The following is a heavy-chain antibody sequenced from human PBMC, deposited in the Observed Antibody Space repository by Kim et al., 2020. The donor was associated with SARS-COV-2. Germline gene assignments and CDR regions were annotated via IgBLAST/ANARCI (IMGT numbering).Heavy chain of an antibody. Sequence: GGSLRLSCAASGFTFDDYAMHWVRQAPGKALEWVSGISWNGATIVYADSVRGRFAISRDNAKNSLYLQMNSLRAEDTALYFCAKSRRGTYYFDYWGQGTLVTVSS. V-gene: IGHV3-9*01. CDR2: ISWNGATI. D-gene: IGHD5-12*01. CDR1: GFTFDDYA. J-gene: IGHJ4*02. CDR3: AKSRRGTYYFDY.